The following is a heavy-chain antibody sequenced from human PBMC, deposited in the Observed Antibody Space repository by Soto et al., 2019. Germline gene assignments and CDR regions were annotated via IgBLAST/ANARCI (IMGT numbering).Heavy chain of an antibody. D-gene: IGHD6-13*01. CDR3: ARDVNEIAAAGTGNFQH. Sequence: QVPLVQSGAEVKKPGASVKVSCKASGYTFTSYGISWVRQAPGQGLEWMGWISAYNGNTNYAQKLQGRVTMTTDTPTSTAYMELRSLRSDDTAVYYCARDVNEIAAAGTGNFQHWGQGTLVTVSS. V-gene: IGHV1-18*01. J-gene: IGHJ1*01. CDR2: ISAYNGNT. CDR1: GYTFTSYG.